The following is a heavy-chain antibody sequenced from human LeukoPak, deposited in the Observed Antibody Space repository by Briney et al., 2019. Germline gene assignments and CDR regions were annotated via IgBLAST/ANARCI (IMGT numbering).Heavy chain of an antibody. V-gene: IGHV3-23*01. CDR1: GFTFSSYA. CDR2: ISGGGSST. CDR3: ARHRSSWLIDY. J-gene: IGHJ4*02. Sequence: GGSLRLSCAASGFTFSSYAMSWVRQAPGKGLEWVAVISGGGSSTYYADSVKGRFTISRDNSKNTLYLQMNSLRAEDTAVYYCARHRSSWLIDYWGQGTLVTVSS. D-gene: IGHD6-6*01.